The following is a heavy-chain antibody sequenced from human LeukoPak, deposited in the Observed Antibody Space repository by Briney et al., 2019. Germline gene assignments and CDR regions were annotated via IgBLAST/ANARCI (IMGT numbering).Heavy chain of an antibody. CDR3: AKDVQLWFHFDY. V-gene: IGHV3-30*18. CDR2: ISYDGSNK. Sequence: PGGSLRLSCAASGFTFSSYGMHWVRQAPGKGLEWVAVISYDGSNKYYADSVKGRFTISRDNSKNTLYLQMNSLRAEDTAAYYCAKDVQLWFHFDYWGQGTLVTVSS. D-gene: IGHD5-18*01. J-gene: IGHJ4*02. CDR1: GFTFSSYG.